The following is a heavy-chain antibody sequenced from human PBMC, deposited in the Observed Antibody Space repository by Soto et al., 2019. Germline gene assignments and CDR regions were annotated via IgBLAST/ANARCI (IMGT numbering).Heavy chain of an antibody. V-gene: IGHV1-69*12. CDR1: GGTFSSYA. CDR2: IIPIFGTA. J-gene: IGHJ5*02. Sequence: QVQLVQSGAEVKKPVSSVKVSCKASGGTFSSYAISWVRQAPGQGLEWMGGIIPIFGTANYAQKFQGRVTITADDSTSTAYMELSSLRSEDTAVYYCARGGATVTTGDSPNWFDPWGQGTLVTVSS. D-gene: IGHD4-17*01. CDR3: ARGGATVTTGDSPNWFDP.